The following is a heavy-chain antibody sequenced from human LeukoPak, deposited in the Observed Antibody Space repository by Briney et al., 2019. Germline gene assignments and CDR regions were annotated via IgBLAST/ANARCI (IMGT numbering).Heavy chain of an antibody. D-gene: IGHD6-6*01. J-gene: IGHJ6*03. V-gene: IGHV3-33*06. CDR1: GFTFSSYG. Sequence: GGSLRLXCAASGFTFSSYGMHWVRQAPGKELESVAVIWYDGSNKYYADSVKGRFTISRDNSKNTLYLQMNSLRAEDTAVYYCAKDGSSWYYYYYYMDVWGKGTTVTVSS. CDR3: AKDGSSWYYYYYYMDV. CDR2: IWYDGSNK.